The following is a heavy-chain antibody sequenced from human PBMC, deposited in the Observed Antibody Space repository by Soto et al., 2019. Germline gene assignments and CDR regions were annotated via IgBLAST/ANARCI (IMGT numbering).Heavy chain of an antibody. CDR2: INYSGSNI. CDR3: ASEALCGADCYFFEY. D-gene: IGHD2-21*02. V-gene: IGHV3-48*03. J-gene: IGHJ4*02. Sequence: PGGSLTLTCAASGFPFSNSEMFWVRQAPGKGLEWVSKINYSGSNIYYSKSVKGRFTISRDNAKNSLSLQMNSLTDEDTAIYYCASEALCGADCYFFEYWGPGTLVTVSS. CDR1: GFPFSNSE.